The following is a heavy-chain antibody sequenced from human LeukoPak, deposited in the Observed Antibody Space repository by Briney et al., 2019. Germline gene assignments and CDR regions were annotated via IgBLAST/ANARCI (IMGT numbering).Heavy chain of an antibody. CDR3: ATIEYSSSPKFDY. J-gene: IGHJ4*02. Sequence: SETLSLTCTVSGGSISSGDYYWSWIRPPPGKGLEWCGYIYYSGSTYYNPSLKSRVTISVDTSKNQFSLKLSSVTAADTAVYYCATIEYSSSPKFDYWGQGTLVTVSS. CDR2: IYYSGST. V-gene: IGHV4-30-4*08. CDR1: GGSISSGDYY. D-gene: IGHD6-6*01.